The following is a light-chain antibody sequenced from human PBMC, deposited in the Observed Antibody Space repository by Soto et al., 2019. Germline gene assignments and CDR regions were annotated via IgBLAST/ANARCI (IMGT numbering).Light chain of an antibody. CDR3: AAWDDSLSGPV. CDR1: SSNIGRNN. Sequence: QLVLTQPPSTSATPGQRVTISCSGSSSNIGRNNVFWYQQVPGKAPKLLIYRNVQRPSGVPDRFSGSKSGTSASLAISGLWSDDEAHYYCAAWDDSLSGPVFGGGTKLTVL. V-gene: IGLV1-47*03. J-gene: IGLJ2*01. CDR2: RNV.